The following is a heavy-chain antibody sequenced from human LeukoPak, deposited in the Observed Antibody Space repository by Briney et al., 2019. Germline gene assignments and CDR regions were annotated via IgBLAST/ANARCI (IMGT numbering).Heavy chain of an antibody. J-gene: IGHJ5*02. CDR2: ISSSSSYI. Sequence: GGSLRLSCAASGFTFSSYSMNWVRQAPGKGLEWVSSISSSSSYIYYADSVKGRFTNSRDNAKNSLYLQMNSLRAEDTAVYYCARDYEGSGSYYNEVDPWGQGTLVTVSS. V-gene: IGHV3-21*01. CDR3: ARDYEGSGSYYNEVDP. CDR1: GFTFSSYS. D-gene: IGHD3-10*01.